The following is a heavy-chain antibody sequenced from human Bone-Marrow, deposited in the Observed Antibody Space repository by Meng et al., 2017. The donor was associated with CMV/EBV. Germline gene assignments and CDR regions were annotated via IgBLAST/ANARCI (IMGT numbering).Heavy chain of an antibody. Sequence: ASVKVSCKASGYTFTSYYMHWVRQAPGQGLEWMGIINPSGGSTSYAQKFQGRVTMTRDTSTSTVYMELSSLRSEDTAVYYCARDDRGYSSITAGYYYGMDGWGQGTTVTVSS. CDR3: ARDDRGYSSITAGYYYGMDG. D-gene: IGHD6-13*01. CDR2: INPSGGST. CDR1: GYTFTSYY. V-gene: IGHV1-46*01. J-gene: IGHJ6*02.